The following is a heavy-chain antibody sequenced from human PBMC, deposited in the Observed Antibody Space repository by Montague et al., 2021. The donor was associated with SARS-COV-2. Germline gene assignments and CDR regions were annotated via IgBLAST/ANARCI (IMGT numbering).Heavy chain of an antibody. CDR2: ISHDGSNK. D-gene: IGHD4-17*01. CDR3: ARDGDDYGDYYAYFDY. Sequence: SLRLSGAASGFTFSRYAMHWVRQAPGKGLEWVAVISHDGSNKYYVDSVXGRFTISRDNSKNTLYLQMNSLRAEDTAVYYCARDGDDYGDYYAYFDYWGQGTLVTVSS. V-gene: IGHV3-30*04. CDR1: GFTFSRYA. J-gene: IGHJ4*02.